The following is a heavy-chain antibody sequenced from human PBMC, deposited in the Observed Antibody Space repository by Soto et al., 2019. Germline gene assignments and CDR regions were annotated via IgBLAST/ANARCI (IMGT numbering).Heavy chain of an antibody. Sequence: PSETLSLTCAVYGGSFSGYYWSWIRQPPGKGLEWIREINHSGSTNYNPSLKSRVTISVDTSKNQFSLKLSSVTAADTAVYYCATYIVGYDFDYWGQGTLVTVSS. V-gene: IGHV4-34*01. CDR2: INHSGST. CDR3: ATYIVGYDFDY. CDR1: GGSFSGYY. D-gene: IGHD1-26*01. J-gene: IGHJ4*02.